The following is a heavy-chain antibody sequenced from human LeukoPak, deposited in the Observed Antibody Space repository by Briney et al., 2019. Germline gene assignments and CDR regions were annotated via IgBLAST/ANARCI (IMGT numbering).Heavy chain of an antibody. CDR2: IYYSGST. V-gene: IGHV4-39*01. D-gene: IGHD3-22*01. J-gene: IGHJ4*02. Sequence: SETLSLTCTVSGGSIGSSSYYWGWIRQPPGKGLEWIGSIYYSGSTYYNPSLKSRVTISVDTSKNQFSLKLSSVTAADTAVYYCARHDSSGYPDYWGQGTLVTVSS. CDR3: ARHDSSGYPDY. CDR1: GGSIGSSSYY.